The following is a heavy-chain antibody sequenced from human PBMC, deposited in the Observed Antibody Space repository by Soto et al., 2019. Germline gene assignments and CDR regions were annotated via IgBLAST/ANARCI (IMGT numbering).Heavy chain of an antibody. D-gene: IGHD6-13*01. CDR2: INPNSGGT. CDR1: GYTFTGYY. CDR3: AREDSSSWYAQRQQDAFDI. Sequence: ASVKVSCKASGYTFTGYYMHWVRQAPGQGLEWMGWINPNSGGTNYAQKFQGRVTMTRDTSISTAYMELSRLRSDDTAVYYCAREDSSSWYAQRQQDAFDIWGQGTMVNVSS. V-gene: IGHV1-2*02. J-gene: IGHJ3*02.